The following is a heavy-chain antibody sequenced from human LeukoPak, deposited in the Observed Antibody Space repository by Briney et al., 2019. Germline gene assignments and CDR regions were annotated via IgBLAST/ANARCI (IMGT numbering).Heavy chain of an antibody. V-gene: IGHV1-18*01. CDR1: GYTFTNYG. CDR3: ARRSGYNYYYMDV. J-gene: IGHJ6*03. Sequence: ASVKVSCKASGYTFTNYGISWVRQAPGQGLEWRGWISTYTGNTNYAQKLHGRVTMTTDTSTSTAYMELRSLRSDDTAVYYCARRSGYNYYYMDVWGKGTTVTVSS. D-gene: IGHD3-10*01. CDR2: ISTYTGNT.